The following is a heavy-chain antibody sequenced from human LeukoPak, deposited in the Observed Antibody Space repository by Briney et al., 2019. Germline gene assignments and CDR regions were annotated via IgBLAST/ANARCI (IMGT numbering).Heavy chain of an antibody. CDR2: ISSSSSYI. V-gene: IGHV3-21*01. Sequence: GGSLRLSCAASGFTFSSYSMNWVRQAPGKGLEWVSSISSSSSYIYYADSVKGRFTISRDNAKNSLYLQMNSLRAEDTAVYYCARGDYGDYVAWFDPWGQGTLVTVSS. J-gene: IGHJ5*02. D-gene: IGHD4-17*01. CDR1: GFTFSSYS. CDR3: ARGDYGDYVAWFDP.